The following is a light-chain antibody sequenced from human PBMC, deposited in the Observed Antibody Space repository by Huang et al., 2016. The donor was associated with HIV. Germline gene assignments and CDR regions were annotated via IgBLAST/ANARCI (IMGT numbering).Light chain of an antibody. CDR1: QSVYASSTSKNY. Sequence: DIIMSQSPDSLTVSLGERATLNCRSSQSVYASSTSKNYMAWFQQKPGQPPRLLLCWASSREVGVPDRFSGSGSGTHFTLTIANLQPEDAAIYYCQQYYSSPQTFGQGTRV. J-gene: IGKJ1*01. V-gene: IGKV4-1*01. CDR3: QQYYSSPQT. CDR2: WAS.